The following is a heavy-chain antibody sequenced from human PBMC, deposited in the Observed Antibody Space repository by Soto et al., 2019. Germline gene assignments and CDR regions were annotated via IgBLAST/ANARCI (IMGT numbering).Heavy chain of an antibody. CDR1: GFTFSSYG. Sequence: SRGSLRLSCAASGFTFSSYGMNWVRQAPGKGLEWVSSISSSSSYIYYADSVKGRFTISRDNAKNSLYLQMNSLRAEDTAVYYCARDLNHYGDTSGMDVWGQGTTVTVSS. J-gene: IGHJ6*02. D-gene: IGHD4-17*01. V-gene: IGHV3-21*01. CDR2: ISSSSSYI. CDR3: ARDLNHYGDTSGMDV.